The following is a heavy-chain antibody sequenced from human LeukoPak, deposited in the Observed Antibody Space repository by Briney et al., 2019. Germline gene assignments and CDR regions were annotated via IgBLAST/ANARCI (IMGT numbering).Heavy chain of an antibody. CDR2: TYGGST. CDR1: GFTVNSKY. J-gene: IGHJ4*02. V-gene: IGHV3-66*01. Sequence: GGSLRLSCAASGFTVNSKYMSWVRQAPGKGLEWVSITYGGSTYYTDSVKGRFTISRDNSKNTLYLQMNSLRAEDTAVYYCARDGAGDYFDYWGQGTLVTVSS. CDR3: ARDGAGDYFDY. D-gene: IGHD1-26*01.